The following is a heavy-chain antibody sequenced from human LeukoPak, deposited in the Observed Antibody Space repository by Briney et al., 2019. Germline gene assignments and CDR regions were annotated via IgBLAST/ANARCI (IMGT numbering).Heavy chain of an antibody. CDR1: GFTFSNYW. V-gene: IGHV3-7*01. CDR2: INQDGRAK. D-gene: IGHD2/OR15-2a*01. CDR3: PSSHDRFPND. J-gene: IGHJ4*02. Sequence: GGSLRLSCAASGFTFSNYWMSWVRQAPGKGLEWVGNINQDGRAKYYVDSVKGRFTISRDNAKNSVYLQMNSLRDEDTAVYYSPSSHDRFPNDWGQATRLTVSS.